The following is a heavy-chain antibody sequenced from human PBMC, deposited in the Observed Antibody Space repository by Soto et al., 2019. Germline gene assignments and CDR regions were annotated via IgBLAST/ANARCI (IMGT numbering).Heavy chain of an antibody. D-gene: IGHD6-19*01. V-gene: IGHV3-72*01. CDR2: IRRKANSYTT. CDR3: AMLGGWSGGSSGMEA. CDR1: GLIFSDYH. Sequence: EVQLVESGGGLVQPGGSLRLSCAASGLIFSDYHMDWVRQAPGKGLEWVGRIRRKANSYTTEYAASVKGRFTISRADSKNSLYLQMNSLKSEDTAVYYCAMLGGWSGGSSGMEAWGQGTTVTVSS. J-gene: IGHJ6*02.